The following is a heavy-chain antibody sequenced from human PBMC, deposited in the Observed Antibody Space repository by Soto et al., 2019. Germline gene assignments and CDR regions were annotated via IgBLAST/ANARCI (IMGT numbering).Heavy chain of an antibody. CDR3: ARDGPPGAFDP. CDR2: IIPILGIA. D-gene: IGHD4-17*01. J-gene: IGHJ5*02. CDR1: GGTFSSYT. V-gene: IGHV1-69*04. Sequence: SVKVSCKASGGTFSSYTISWVRQAPGQGLEWMGRIIPILGIANYAQKFQGRVTITADKSTSTAYMELSSLRSEDTAVYYCARDGPPGAFDPWGQGTLVTVSS.